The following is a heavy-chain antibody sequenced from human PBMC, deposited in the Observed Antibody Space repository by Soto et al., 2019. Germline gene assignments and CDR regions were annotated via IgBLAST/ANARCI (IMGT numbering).Heavy chain of an antibody. CDR1: GYPITSYA. V-gene: IGHV1-3*01. J-gene: IGHJ4*02. CDR3: AIGTGEYSGSSSFAA. CDR2: INAGNGNT. Sequence: VSSTAPGYPITSYAMHWGRHAPGQRLEWMGWINAGNGNTKYSQKFQGRVTITRDTSASTAYMELSSLRSEDTAVYYCAIGTGEYSGSSSFAAWGKGTLVT. D-gene: IGHD1-26*01.